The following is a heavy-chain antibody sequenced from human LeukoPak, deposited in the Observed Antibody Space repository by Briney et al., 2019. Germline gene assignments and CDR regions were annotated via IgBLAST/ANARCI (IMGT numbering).Heavy chain of an antibody. D-gene: IGHD5-24*01. CDR1: GFAFSDYG. Sequence: PGTSLRLSCAASGFAFSDYGMLWVRQAPGKGLEWVAVISYDGSNKYYAESLKGRFTISRDNSKNTLYLQMNSLRAEDTAVYYCAKDISRGALGPYYMDVWGKGTTVTISS. J-gene: IGHJ6*03. CDR2: ISYDGSNK. CDR3: AKDISRGALGPYYMDV. V-gene: IGHV3-30*18.